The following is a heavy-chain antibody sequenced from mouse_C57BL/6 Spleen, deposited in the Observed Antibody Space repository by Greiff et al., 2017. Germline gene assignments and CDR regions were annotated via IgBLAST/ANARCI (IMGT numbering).Heavy chain of an antibody. CDR2: ISNGGGST. V-gene: IGHV5-12*01. CDR3: ATGGSSYRDAMDY. D-gene: IGHD1-1*01. CDR1: GFTFSDYY. J-gene: IGHJ4*01. Sequence: EVMLVESGGGLVQPGGSLKLSCAASGFTFSDYYMYWVRQTPEKRLEWVAYISNGGGSTYYPDTVKGRFTISRDNAKNTLYLQMSRLKSEDTAMYYCATGGSSYRDAMDYWGQGTSVTVSS.